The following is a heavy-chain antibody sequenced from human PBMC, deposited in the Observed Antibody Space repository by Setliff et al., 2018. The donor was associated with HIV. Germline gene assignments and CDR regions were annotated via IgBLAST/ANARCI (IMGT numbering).Heavy chain of an antibody. CDR2: IIPIFNTA. J-gene: IGHJ6*02. D-gene: IGHD2-15*01. Sequence: SVKVFCKASGGTFSSYSITWVRQAPGQGLEWMGGIIPIFNTANYAQKFQGRVTITADESTSTAYMELSSLGSEDTAVYYCARGSGGYCSGGSCYFGFGLALWGQGTTVTVSS. CDR3: ARGSGGYCSGGSCYFGFGLAL. V-gene: IGHV1-69*13. CDR1: GGTFSSYS.